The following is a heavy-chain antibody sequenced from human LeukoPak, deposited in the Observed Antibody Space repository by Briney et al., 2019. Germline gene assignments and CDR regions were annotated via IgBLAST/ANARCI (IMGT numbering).Heavy chain of an antibody. CDR1: VFTFSSYE. J-gene: IGHJ4*02. Sequence: PGGSLRLSCAASVFTFSSYEINWVRQAPGKGLEWVSYISSGGSTIYYADSVKGRFTISRDNAKNSLYLQMNSLRAEDTAVYYCARERFGRIQLWAPFDYWGQGTLVTVSS. V-gene: IGHV3-48*03. CDR3: ARERFGRIQLWAPFDY. CDR2: ISSGGSTI. D-gene: IGHD3-16*01.